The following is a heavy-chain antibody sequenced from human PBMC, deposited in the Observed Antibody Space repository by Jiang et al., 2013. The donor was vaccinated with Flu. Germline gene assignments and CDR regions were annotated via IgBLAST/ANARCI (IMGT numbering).Heavy chain of an antibody. CDR1: GYTFTHYA. Sequence: QSGSELKKPGASVKVSCKASGYTFTHYAINWVRQTPGQGLEWMGWINTKTANPTYAQGFTGRFVFSLDTSVSTTYLQISSLRDEDTAMYFCAREGEGGYYYYGRDVWGQGTTVAVSS. J-gene: IGHJ6*02. V-gene: IGHV7-4-1*02. D-gene: IGHD3-10*01. CDR3: AREGEGGYYYYGRDV. CDR2: INTKTANP.